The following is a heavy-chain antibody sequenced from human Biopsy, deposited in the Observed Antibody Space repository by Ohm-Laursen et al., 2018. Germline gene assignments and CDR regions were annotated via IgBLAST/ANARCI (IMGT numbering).Heavy chain of an antibody. V-gene: IGHV1-46*01. CDR1: GYSFTSYY. CDR3: ARNTGWYGDLYYFDY. Sequence: ASVKVSCTASGYSFTSYYMHWVRQAPGQGLEWMGMINPSGSTTSYPQIFQGRVTMTRDTSKSTVYMELSSLRSADTAVYFCARNTGWYGDLYYFDYWGQGTLVTVSS. CDR2: INPSGSTT. J-gene: IGHJ4*02. D-gene: IGHD6-19*01.